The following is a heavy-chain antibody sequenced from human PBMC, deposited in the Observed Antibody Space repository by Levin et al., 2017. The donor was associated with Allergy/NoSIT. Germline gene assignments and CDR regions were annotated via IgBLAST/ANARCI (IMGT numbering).Heavy chain of an antibody. V-gene: IGHV3-64D*06. CDR2: ISSNGGST. J-gene: IGHJ2*01. CDR1: GFTFSSYA. D-gene: IGHD6-13*01. Sequence: SGGSLRLSCSASGFTFSSYAMHWVRQAPGKGLEYVSAISSNGGSTYYTDSVKGRFTISRDNSRNTLYLQMSSLRAEDTAVYYCYSSSMSWYFDLWGRGTLVTVSS. CDR3: YSSSMSWYFDL.